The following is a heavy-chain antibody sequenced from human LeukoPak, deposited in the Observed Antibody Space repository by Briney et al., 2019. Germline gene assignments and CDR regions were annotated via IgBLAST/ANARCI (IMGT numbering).Heavy chain of an antibody. CDR3: AKTGYSGSAYGTWYFDY. V-gene: IGHV3-30*02. D-gene: IGHD5-12*01. Sequence: GGSLRLSCATSGFTFSSNGLHWVRQAPGKGLEWVAFIRYDGSNEYYADSVKGRFTISRDNSKNTLYLQMNSLRTEDTAVYYCAKTGYSGSAYGTWYFDYWVQATLVSVSS. J-gene: IGHJ4*02. CDR1: GFTFSSNG. CDR2: IRYDGSNE.